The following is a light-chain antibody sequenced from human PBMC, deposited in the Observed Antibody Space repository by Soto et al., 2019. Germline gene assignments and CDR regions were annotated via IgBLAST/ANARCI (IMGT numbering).Light chain of an antibody. CDR1: QSIPRW. J-gene: IGKJ1*01. CDR2: QAS. V-gene: IGKV1-5*03. Sequence: DIQMTQSPSTLSASVGDRVTITCRASQSIPRWLAWYQQKPGKAPKLLIYQASNLESGVPSRFSGSGSGTEFTLTISSLQPDDFATYYCKQYNAYPWTFGQGTKVEIK. CDR3: KQYNAYPWT.